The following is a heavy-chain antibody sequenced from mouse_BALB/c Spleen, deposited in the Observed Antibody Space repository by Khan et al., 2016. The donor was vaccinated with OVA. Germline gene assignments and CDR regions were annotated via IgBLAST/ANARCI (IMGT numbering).Heavy chain of an antibody. Sequence: QVQLKESGPGLVAPSQSLSFTCTVSGFSLSRYNVHWVRQPPGKGLEWLGMIWGGGGTDYNSTLKSRLSIRKDNSKSQVLLKMNSLQTDDTAMYYWARAYYRYDGYYAMDYWGQGTSVTVSS. CDR2: IWGGGGT. CDR3: ARAYYRYDGYYAMDY. CDR1: GFSLSRYN. D-gene: IGHD2-14*01. J-gene: IGHJ4*01. V-gene: IGHV2-6-4*01.